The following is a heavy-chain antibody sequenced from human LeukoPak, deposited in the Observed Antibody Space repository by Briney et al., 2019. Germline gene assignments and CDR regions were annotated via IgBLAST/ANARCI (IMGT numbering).Heavy chain of an antibody. D-gene: IGHD2-8*02. CDR2: ISSSSSHI. J-gene: IGHJ4*02. CDR1: GFTFDDYG. CDR3: ARVVPGTGFFY. V-gene: IGHV3-21*01. Sequence: GGSLRLSCAASGFTFDDYGMSWVRQAPGKGLEWVSSISSSSSHIYYADSVKGRFTISRDNAKNSLYLQMNSLRAEDTAVYYCARVVPGTGFFYWGQGTLVTVSS.